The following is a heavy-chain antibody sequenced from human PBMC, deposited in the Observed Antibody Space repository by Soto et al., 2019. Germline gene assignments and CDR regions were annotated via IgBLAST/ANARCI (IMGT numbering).Heavy chain of an antibody. CDR1: GFTFDDYA. V-gene: IGHV3-23*01. CDR2: ISGSGGST. Sequence: HPGGSLRLSCAASGFTFDDYAMHWVRQAPGKGLEWVSGISGSGGSTDYADSVKGRFTISRDNAKNTLYLQMNSLRAEDTAVYYCAKCGIAVAGEIFDYWGQGTLVTVSS. CDR3: AKCGIAVAGEIFDY. J-gene: IGHJ4*02. D-gene: IGHD6-19*01.